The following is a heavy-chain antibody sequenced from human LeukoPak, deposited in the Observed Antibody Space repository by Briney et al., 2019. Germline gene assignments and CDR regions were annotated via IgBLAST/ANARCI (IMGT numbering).Heavy chain of an antibody. J-gene: IGHJ4*02. CDR3: ARLTDSGYDGSAY. Sequence: GGSLRLSCAASGFTVSSNYMSWVRQAPGKGLEWVSVIYSGDSTYYADSVKGRFTISRDNSKNTLYLQMNSLRAEDTAVYYCARLTDSGYDGSAYWGQGTLVTVSS. CDR1: GFTVSSNY. V-gene: IGHV3-66*01. D-gene: IGHD5-12*01. CDR2: IYSGDST.